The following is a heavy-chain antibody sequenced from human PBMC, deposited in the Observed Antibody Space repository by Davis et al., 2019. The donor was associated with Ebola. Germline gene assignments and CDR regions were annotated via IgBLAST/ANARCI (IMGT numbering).Heavy chain of an antibody. V-gene: IGHV1-69*06. Sequence: SVKVSCKASGGTFSSYAISWVRQAPGQGLEWMGGIIPIFGTANYAQKFQGRVTITADKSTSTAYMELSSLRSEDTAVYYCSTYYYDSSGQYYFDYWGQGTLVTVSS. CDR1: GGTFSSYA. CDR3: STYYYDSSGQYYFDY. CDR2: IIPIFGTA. J-gene: IGHJ4*02. D-gene: IGHD3-22*01.